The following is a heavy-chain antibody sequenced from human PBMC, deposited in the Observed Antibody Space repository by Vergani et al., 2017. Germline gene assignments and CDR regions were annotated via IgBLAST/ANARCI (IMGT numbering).Heavy chain of an antibody. J-gene: IGHJ6*02. V-gene: IGHV1-69*15. CDR3: ARNYYDSSGFYSYYYYYGMDV. D-gene: IGHD3-22*01. Sequence: VRLVQSGAEVRKPGASVTVSCTASGYIFKNYYIHWLRQAPGQGLEWMGRIIPIFGTANYAQKFQGRVTITADESTSTAYMELSSLRSEDTAVYYCARNYYDSSGFYSYYYYYGMDVWGQGTTVTVSS. CDR1: GYIFKNYY. CDR2: IIPIFGTA.